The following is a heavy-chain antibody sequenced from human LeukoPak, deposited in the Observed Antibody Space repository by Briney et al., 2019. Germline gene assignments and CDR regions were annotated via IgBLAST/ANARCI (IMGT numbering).Heavy chain of an antibody. CDR1: LGSLSSSSYY. V-gene: IGHV4-39*01. J-gene: IGHJ4*02. D-gene: IGHD5-12*01. CDR3: ARHPGYSGYDHGKYYFDY. Sequence: PSETLSLTRTLSLGSLSSSSYYWGCIRPPPEERLECIGSIYSSGSTHYTPSLKSRHPISVDTPKKPFSLWLNSVTAAHTPVYFRARHPGYSGYDHGKYYFDYWGQGTLVTVSS. CDR2: IYSSGST.